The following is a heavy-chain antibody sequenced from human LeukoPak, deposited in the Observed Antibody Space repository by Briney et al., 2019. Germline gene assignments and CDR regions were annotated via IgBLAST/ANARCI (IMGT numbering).Heavy chain of an antibody. CDR2: INWNSRSI. CDR1: GFTFDDYA. V-gene: IGHV3-9*01. CDR3: AKGRGDIVATIDY. J-gene: IGHJ4*02. Sequence: GGSLRLSCAASGFTFDDYATHWVRHAPGKGLEWVSGINWNSRSIGYADSVKGRFTISRDSAKNSLYLQMNSLRAEDTASYYCAKGRGDIVATIDYWGQGTLVTVSS. D-gene: IGHD5-12*01.